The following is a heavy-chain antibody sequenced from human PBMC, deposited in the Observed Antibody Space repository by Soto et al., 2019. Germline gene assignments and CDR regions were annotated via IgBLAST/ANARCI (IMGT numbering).Heavy chain of an antibody. CDR1: GYTFTSYG. D-gene: IGHD3-22*01. V-gene: IGHV1-18*01. CDR2: ISAYNGNT. CDR3: ARDRYYDSSGYYSYYYYGMDV. Sequence: GASVKVSCKASGYTFTSYGISWGRQAPGQGVEWMGWISAYNGNTNYAQKLQGRVTMTTDTSTSTAYMELRSLRSGDTAVYYRARDRYYDSSGYYSYYYYGMDVWGQGTTVTVSS. J-gene: IGHJ6*02.